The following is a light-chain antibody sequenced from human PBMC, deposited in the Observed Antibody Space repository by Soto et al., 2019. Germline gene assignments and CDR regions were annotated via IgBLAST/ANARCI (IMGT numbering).Light chain of an antibody. CDR2: SNN. V-gene: IGLV1-47*02. Sequence: QTVVTQPPSASGTPGQRVSISCSGYSSSIGTNFVYWYQQLPGTAPKVLIHSNNQRPSGVPDRFSGCKSGTSASLAISGLRSEDEADYYCAAWDDNLSTYVFGSGTKVTVL. CDR1: SSSIGTNF. CDR3: AAWDDNLSTYV. J-gene: IGLJ1*01.